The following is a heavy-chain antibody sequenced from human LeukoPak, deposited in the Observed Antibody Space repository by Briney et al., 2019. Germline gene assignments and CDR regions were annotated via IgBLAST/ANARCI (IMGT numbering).Heavy chain of an antibody. V-gene: IGHV3-7*01. J-gene: IGHJ4*02. CDR2: VKEDGSEK. Sequence: GGSLRLSCAASGFTLSSYSMNWVRQAPGNGLEWVANVKEDGSEKKYVDSVKGRFTISRDNAKNSLYLQMNSLRAEDAAVYYCTTSFRDREEKIDYWGQGTLVTVSS. D-gene: IGHD2-21*01. CDR1: GFTLSSYS. CDR3: TTSFRDREEKIDY.